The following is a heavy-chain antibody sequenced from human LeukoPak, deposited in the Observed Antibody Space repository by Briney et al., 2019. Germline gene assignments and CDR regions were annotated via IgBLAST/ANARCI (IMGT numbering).Heavy chain of an antibody. V-gene: IGHV3-33*01. Sequence: GGSLRLSCAASGFTFSSYGMHWVRQAPGKGLEWVAVIWYDGSNKYYADSVRGRFSISRDSSKNTVYLQTNSLRDEDTAVYYCARARPWDSSRSYYFGMDVWGHGTTVTVSS. CDR1: GFTFSSYG. CDR2: IWYDGSNK. J-gene: IGHJ6*02. CDR3: ARARPWDSSRSYYFGMDV. D-gene: IGHD3-22*01.